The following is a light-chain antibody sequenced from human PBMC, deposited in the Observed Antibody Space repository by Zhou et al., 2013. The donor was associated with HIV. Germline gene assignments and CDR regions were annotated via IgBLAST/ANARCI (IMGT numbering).Light chain of an antibody. CDR2: DTL. CDR1: LSITNKC. J-gene: IGKJ1*01. V-gene: IGKV3D-20*01. Sequence: EVVLTQSPDTLSLSPGETATLSCRASLSITNKCLWYQQKPGLPPKLLIYDTLNRAKGVSSRLIGSGSGTDFNLTINGLEPDGFAVYYCHQYGTSPWTFGQGTKVEIK. CDR3: HQYGTSPWT.